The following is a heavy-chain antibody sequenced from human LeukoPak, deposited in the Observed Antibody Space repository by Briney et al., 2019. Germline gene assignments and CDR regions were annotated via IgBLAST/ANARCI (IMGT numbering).Heavy chain of an antibody. V-gene: IGHV3-15*01. J-gene: IGHJ6*04. CDR1: GFTFSNAW. Sequence: GGSLRLSCAASGFTFSNAWTSWVSPAPGEGLEWVGRIKSIPDGATTDYAAPVKGRFTISRDDSKNTLSLQMNSLKTEDTAVYYCTTITLRPTVVWGKGTTVIVSS. D-gene: IGHD3-16*01. CDR2: IKSIPDGATT. CDR3: TTITLRPTVV.